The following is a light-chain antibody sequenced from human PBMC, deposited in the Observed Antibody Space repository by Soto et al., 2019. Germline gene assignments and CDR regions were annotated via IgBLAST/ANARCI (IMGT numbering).Light chain of an antibody. Sequence: EIVLTQFPGTLSLSPGERATLSCRASQSLGRNSLAWYQQKPGQAPRLLIYGASSRATGVPDKFSGSGSGTDFTLTINGVQPDDFATYFCQQANVFPRSFGQGTKLDFK. CDR2: GAS. J-gene: IGKJ2*01. CDR1: QSLGRNS. V-gene: IGKV3-20*01. CDR3: QQANVFPRS.